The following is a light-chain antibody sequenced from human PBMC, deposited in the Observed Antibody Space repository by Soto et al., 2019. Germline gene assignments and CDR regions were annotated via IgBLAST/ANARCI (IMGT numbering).Light chain of an antibody. V-gene: IGKV3D-20*02. J-gene: IGKJ5*01. CDR3: HQRNT. CDR2: GAS. Sequence: EVVLTQSPATLSLSPGEGATLSCRASQSISSYALAWYQQKPGQAPRLLISGASSRATGVPDRFSVSGSGTDFTLTIRSLEPEDFALYYCHQRNTFGQGTRLEIK. CDR1: QSISSYA.